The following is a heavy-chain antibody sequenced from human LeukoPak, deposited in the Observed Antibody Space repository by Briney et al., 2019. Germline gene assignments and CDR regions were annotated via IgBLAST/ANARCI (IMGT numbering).Heavy chain of an antibody. Sequence: GGSLRLSCAASGFTVSSNYMSWVRQAPGKGLEWVSVIYSGGSTYYADSVKGRFTISRDNSKNTLYLQMNSLRAEDTAVYYCARDGDRPYSSGWSTFFDYWGQGTLVTVSS. CDR2: IYSGGST. D-gene: IGHD6-19*01. J-gene: IGHJ4*02. CDR3: ARDGDRPYSSGWSTFFDY. CDR1: GFTVSSNY. V-gene: IGHV3-53*01.